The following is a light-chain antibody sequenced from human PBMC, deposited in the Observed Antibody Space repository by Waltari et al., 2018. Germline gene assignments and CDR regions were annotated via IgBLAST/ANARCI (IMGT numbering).Light chain of an antibody. CDR1: SSDIGAYNY. Sequence: QSALTQPASVSGSPGQSITISCTGTSSDIGAYNYVSWYQQHPGKAPKLLISEVTNRPHGGPDRYSGSKSGNTASLRISGRQAEDEADYYCSSYRSRNTPVLFGGGTTLTVV. CDR3: SSYRSRNTPVL. J-gene: IGLJ3*02. CDR2: EVT. V-gene: IGLV2-14*01.